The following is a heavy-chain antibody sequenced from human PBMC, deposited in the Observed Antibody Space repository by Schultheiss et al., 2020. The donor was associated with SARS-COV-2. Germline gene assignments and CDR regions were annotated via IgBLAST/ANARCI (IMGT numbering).Heavy chain of an antibody. CDR3: ARLRTYCSGGSCYNYFDY. D-gene: IGHD2-15*01. CDR2: INHSGST. Sequence: SETLSLTCAVYGGSFSGYYWSWIRQPPGKGLEWIGEINHSGSTNYNPSLKSRVTISVDTSKNQFSLKLSSVTAADTAVYYCARLRTYCSGGSCYNYFDYWGQGTLVTVSS. V-gene: IGHV4-34*01. CDR1: GGSFSGYY. J-gene: IGHJ4*02.